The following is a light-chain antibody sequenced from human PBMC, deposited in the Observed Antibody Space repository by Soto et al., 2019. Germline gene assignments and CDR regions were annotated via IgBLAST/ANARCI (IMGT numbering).Light chain of an antibody. CDR2: GNS. V-gene: IGLV1-40*01. Sequence: QSVLTQPPSVYGAPGQRVTISCTGSSSNIGAGYDVHWYQQLPGTAPKLLISGNSNRPSGVPDRFSGSKSGTSASLAITGLQAEDEADYYCQSYDSSLSGSWVFGGGTKLTVL. CDR1: SSNIGAGYD. J-gene: IGLJ3*02. CDR3: QSYDSSLSGSWV.